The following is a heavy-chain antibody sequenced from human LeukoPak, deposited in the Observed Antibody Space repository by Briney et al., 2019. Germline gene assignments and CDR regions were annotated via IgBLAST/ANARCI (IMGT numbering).Heavy chain of an antibody. CDR3: AASLEWLPHYYYYGMDV. CDR2: IIGSGGST. CDR1: GFTFSSYA. V-gene: IGHV3-23*01. J-gene: IGHJ6*02. Sequence: GGSLRLSCAASGFTFSSYAMSWVRQAPGKGLEWVSAIIGSGGSTYYADSVKGRFTISRDNSKNTLYLQMNSLRAEDTAVYYCAASLEWLPHYYYYGMDVWGQGTTVTVSS. D-gene: IGHD3-3*01.